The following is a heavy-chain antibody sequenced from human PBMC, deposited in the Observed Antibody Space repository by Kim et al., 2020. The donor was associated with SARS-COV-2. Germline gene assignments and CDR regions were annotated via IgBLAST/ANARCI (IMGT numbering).Heavy chain of an antibody. CDR1: GYTFTGYC. CDR2: ISPNNGGT. V-gene: IGHV1-2*02. D-gene: IGHD1-7*01. CDR3: AREILVSGTNSYCYFDL. Sequence: ASVKVSCKASGYTFTGYCMSWVRQAPGQGLEWMGWISPNNGGTNYAQKFQGRVTMTRDTSISTAYMELSRLRSDDTAVYYCAREILVSGTNSYCYFDLWGRGTLFTVSS. J-gene: IGHJ2*01.